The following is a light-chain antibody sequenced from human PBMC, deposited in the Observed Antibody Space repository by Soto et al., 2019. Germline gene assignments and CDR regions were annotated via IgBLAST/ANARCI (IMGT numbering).Light chain of an antibody. Sequence: DVQMTQSPSSLSASVGDRVTITCRASQSVSTYLNWYQLKPGKAPKFLIYGASTLQSGVPSTFSGSGSGTEFTLTISSLQPEDFAIYYCQQTHSRPPTFGGGTKVEIK. V-gene: IGKV1-39*01. CDR3: QQTHSRPPT. CDR1: QSVSTY. CDR2: GAS. J-gene: IGKJ4*01.